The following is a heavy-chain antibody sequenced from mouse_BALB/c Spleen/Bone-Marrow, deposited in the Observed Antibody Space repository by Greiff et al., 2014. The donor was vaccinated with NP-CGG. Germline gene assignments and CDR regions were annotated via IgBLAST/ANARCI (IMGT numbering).Heavy chain of an antibody. CDR2: ITYDGSN. J-gene: IGHJ1*01. Sequence: QLKESGPGLVKPSQSLSLTCSVTGYSITSGYYWNWIRQFPGNKLEWMGYITYDGSNNYNPSLKNRISITRATSKNQFFLKLKSVTNEDTARYYCARVGLDDDYYYWYFDVWGAGTMVTVSS. CDR1: GYSITSGYY. CDR3: ARVGLDDDYYYWYFDV. D-gene: IGHD2-3*01. V-gene: IGHV3-6*02.